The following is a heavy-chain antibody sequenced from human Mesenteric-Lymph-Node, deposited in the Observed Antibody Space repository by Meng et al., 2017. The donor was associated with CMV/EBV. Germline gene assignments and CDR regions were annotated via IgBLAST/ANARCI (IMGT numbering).Heavy chain of an antibody. CDR1: SGSITSSGYS. J-gene: IGHJ4*02. CDR2: IYHSGTT. Sequence: ASGSITSSGYSWSWIRQPPGKGLEWIGYIYHSGTTYYNPSLKSRVTISVDRSKNQFSLKLTSVTAADTAVYYCARAPIWGRGQLFDYWGQGTLVTVSS. CDR3: ARAPIWGRGQLFDY. D-gene: IGHD7-27*01. V-gene: IGHV4-30-2*01.